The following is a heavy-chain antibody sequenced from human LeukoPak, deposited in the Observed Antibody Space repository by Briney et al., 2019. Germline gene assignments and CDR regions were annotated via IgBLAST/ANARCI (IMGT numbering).Heavy chain of an antibody. D-gene: IGHD6-13*01. CDR3: ARSIAAAGTLDY. CDR2: INPNSGGT. Sequence: ASVKVSCKASGYTFTGYYMHWVRQAAGQGLEWMGWINPNSGGTNYAQKFQGRVTMTRDTSISTAYMELSRLRSDDTAVYYCARSIAAAGTLDYWGQGTLVTVSS. CDR1: GYTFTGYY. J-gene: IGHJ4*02. V-gene: IGHV1-2*02.